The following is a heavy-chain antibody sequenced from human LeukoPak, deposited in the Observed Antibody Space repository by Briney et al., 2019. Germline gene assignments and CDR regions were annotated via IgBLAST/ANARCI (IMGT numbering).Heavy chain of an antibody. CDR3: AGIGYSYGYDAFDI. J-gene: IGHJ3*02. V-gene: IGHV1-2*02. CDR2: INPNSGGT. CDR1: GFTFTAYH. D-gene: IGHD5-18*01. Sequence: ASVKVSCKASGFTFTAYHMHWVRQAPGQGLEWMGWINPNSGGTNYAQKFQGRVTMTRDTSISTAYMELSRLRSDDTAVYYCAGIGYSYGYDAFDIWGQGTMVTVSS.